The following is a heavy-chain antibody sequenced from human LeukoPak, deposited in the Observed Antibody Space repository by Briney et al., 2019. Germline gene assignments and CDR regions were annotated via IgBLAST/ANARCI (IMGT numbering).Heavy chain of an antibody. Sequence: ASVKVSCKASGYRFPSYGINWVRQAPGQGLEWMGWISTDNGNTDYAQNLQGRVTMTTDTSTSTAYMELRSPRSDDTAVYYCARGYSYGYGPLDYWGQGTLVTVSS. CDR1: GYRFPSYG. CDR2: ISTDNGNT. CDR3: ARGYSYGYGPLDY. J-gene: IGHJ4*02. V-gene: IGHV1-18*01. D-gene: IGHD5-18*01.